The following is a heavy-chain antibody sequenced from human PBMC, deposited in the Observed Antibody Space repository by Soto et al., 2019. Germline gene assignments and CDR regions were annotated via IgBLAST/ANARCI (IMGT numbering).Heavy chain of an antibody. CDR2: IKQDGGDK. CDR1: GFTFSNYW. CDR3: ARGQSLAGVY. J-gene: IGHJ4*02. D-gene: IGHD6-19*01. Sequence: EVQLVESGGGLVQPGGSLRLSCAASGFTFSNYWMSWVRQAPGKGLEWVANIKQDGGDKYYVDSVKGRFSISRDNAKNLLYLHMNSLRAEDTAVYYSARGQSLAGVYWGQGNLVTVSS. V-gene: IGHV3-7*05.